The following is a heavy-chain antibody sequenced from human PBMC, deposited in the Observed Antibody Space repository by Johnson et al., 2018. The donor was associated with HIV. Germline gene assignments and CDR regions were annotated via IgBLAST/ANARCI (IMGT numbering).Heavy chain of an antibody. CDR2: IGTAGDT. Sequence: MQLVESWGGLVQPGGSLRLSCAASGFTFSSYDMHWVRQATGKGLEWVSAIGTAGDTYYADSVKGRFTISRDNAENSMYLQMNSLRAEDTAVYYCARWNFAFDVWDQGTMVTVSS. J-gene: IGHJ3*01. V-gene: IGHV3-13*01. D-gene: IGHD1-7*01. CDR1: GFTFSSYD. CDR3: ARWNFAFDV.